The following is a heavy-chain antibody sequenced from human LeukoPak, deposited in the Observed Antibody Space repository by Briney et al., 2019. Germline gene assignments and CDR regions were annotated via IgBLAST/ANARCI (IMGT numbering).Heavy chain of an antibody. V-gene: IGHV3-43*02. CDR3: AREQFSHTSNYFDN. Sequence: GGSLRLSCAASGFMFDDYAMHWVRQVPGRGLEWVSLISGDGVSSFYADSVRGRFTISRDNNNNSLSLQMYSLTTEDTAFYYCAREQFSHTSNYFDNWGQGILVTVYS. CDR1: GFMFDDYA. CDR2: ISGDGVSS. D-gene: IGHD5-24*01. J-gene: IGHJ4*02.